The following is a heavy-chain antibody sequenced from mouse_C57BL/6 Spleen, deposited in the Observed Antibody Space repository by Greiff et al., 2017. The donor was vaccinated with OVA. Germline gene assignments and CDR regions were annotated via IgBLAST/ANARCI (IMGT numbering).Heavy chain of an antibody. V-gene: IGHV1-31*01. CDR3: ERGNGKSPNWGGCAMDY. CDR2: IYPYNGVS. Sequence: EVQLQQSGPELVKPGASVKISCKASGYSFTGYYMHWVKQSHGNILDWIGYIYPYNGVSRYNQKFKGKATLTVDKSSSTAYMELRSLTSEDTAVYYCERGNGKSPNWGGCAMDYWGQGTSVTVSS. CDR1: GYSFTGYY. J-gene: IGHJ4*01. D-gene: IGHD4-1*01.